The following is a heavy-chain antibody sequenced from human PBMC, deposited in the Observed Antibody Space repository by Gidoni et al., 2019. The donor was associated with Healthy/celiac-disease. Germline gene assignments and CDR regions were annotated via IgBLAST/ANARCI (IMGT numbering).Heavy chain of an antibody. V-gene: IGHV4-31*03. CDR1: GGSIRRGGYY. D-gene: IGHD4-4*01. J-gene: IGHJ6*02. CDR3: ARDHMGGYSPSYGMDV. CDR2: IYYSGST. Sequence: QVQLQESGPGLVKPSQTLSLTCTVPGGSIRRGGYYWSWIRQHPGKGLEWIGYIYYSGSTYYNPSLKSRVTISVDTSKNQFSLKLSSVTAADTAVYYCARDHMGGYSPSYGMDVWGQGTTVTVSS.